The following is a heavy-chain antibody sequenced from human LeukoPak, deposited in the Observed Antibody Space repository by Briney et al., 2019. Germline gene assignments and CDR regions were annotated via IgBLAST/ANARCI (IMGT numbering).Heavy chain of an antibody. CDR3: ASGDLWFGELSKFDY. V-gene: IGHV1-2*06. CDR1: GYTFTGYY. Sequence: EASVKVSCKASGYTFTGYYMHWVRQAPGQGLEWMGRINPNSGGTNYAQKFQGRVTMTRDTSISTAYMELRRLRSDDTAVYYCASGDLWFGELSKFDYWGQGTLVTVSS. J-gene: IGHJ4*02. CDR2: INPNSGGT. D-gene: IGHD3-10*01.